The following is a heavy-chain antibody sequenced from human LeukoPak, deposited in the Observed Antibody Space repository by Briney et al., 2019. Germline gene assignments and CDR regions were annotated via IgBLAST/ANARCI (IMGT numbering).Heavy chain of an antibody. D-gene: IGHD6-19*01. Sequence: GGSLRLSCEVSGFIFSTYAMTWVRQAPGKGLEWVSAIGASGADTYYSDSAKGRFTISRDNAKSSLYLQMNSLRAEDTAVYSCAKGSGSGWYGWFAPWGQGTLVTVSS. CDR3: AKGSGSGWYGWFAP. V-gene: IGHV3-23*01. J-gene: IGHJ5*02. CDR2: IGASGADT. CDR1: GFIFSTYA.